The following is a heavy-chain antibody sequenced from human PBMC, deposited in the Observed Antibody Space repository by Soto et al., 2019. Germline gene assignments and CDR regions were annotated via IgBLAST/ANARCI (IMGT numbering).Heavy chain of an antibody. CDR2: INPSCGST. CDR1: GYTCTSYY. D-gene: IGHD2-15*01. J-gene: IGHJ6*04. V-gene: IGHV1-46*01. Sequence: ASVKVSCKASGYTCTSYYMHWVRQAPGQGLEWMGIINPSCGSTSYAQKFQGRVTMTRDTSTSTVYMELRSLRSEDTPVYYCARDLVYSSGEEGVCYYHSDCGLDVWGKGTTVTF. CDR3: ARDLVYSSGEEGVCYYHSDCGLDV.